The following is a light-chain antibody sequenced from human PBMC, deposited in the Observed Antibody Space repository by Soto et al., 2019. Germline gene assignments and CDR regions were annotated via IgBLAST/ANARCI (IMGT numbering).Light chain of an antibody. J-gene: IGKJ4*01. Sequence: DIQMTQSPSTLSASVGDRVTITCRASQSLNRELAWYQQKPGKVPELLIYQASNLIGGVPSRYTGAGSGTEFTLTISSLQPDYSATYYCQQYNAYSLTFGGGTKVEIK. CDR3: QQYNAYSLT. CDR2: QAS. V-gene: IGKV1-5*03. CDR1: QSLNRE.